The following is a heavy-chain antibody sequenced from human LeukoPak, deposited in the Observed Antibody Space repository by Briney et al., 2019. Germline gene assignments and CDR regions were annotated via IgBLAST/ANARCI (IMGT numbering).Heavy chain of an antibody. J-gene: IGHJ1*01. CDR2: IKSKTDGGTT. CDR3: TTDRVWGGDGPVDFQH. V-gene: IGHV3-15*01. D-gene: IGHD2-21*02. CDR1: GFTFSSYG. Sequence: GGSLRLSCAASGFTFSSYGMHWVRQAPGKGLEWVGRIKSKTDGGTTDYAAPVKGRFTISRDDSKNTLYLQMNSLKTEDTAVYYCTTDRVWGGDGPVDFQHWSQGTLVTVSS.